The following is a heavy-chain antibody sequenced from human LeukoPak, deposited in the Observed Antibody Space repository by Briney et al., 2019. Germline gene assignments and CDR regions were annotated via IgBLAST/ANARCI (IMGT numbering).Heavy chain of an antibody. V-gene: IGHV1-69*04. Sequence: SVTVSCKASGGTFSSYAISGVRQAPGQGLEWMGRIIPILGIANYAQKFQGRVTITADKSTSTAYMELSSLRSEDTAVYYCARDHSSSPFDYWGQGTLVPVSS. D-gene: IGHD6-6*01. CDR2: IIPILGIA. CDR3: ARDHSSSPFDY. J-gene: IGHJ4*02. CDR1: GGTFSSYA.